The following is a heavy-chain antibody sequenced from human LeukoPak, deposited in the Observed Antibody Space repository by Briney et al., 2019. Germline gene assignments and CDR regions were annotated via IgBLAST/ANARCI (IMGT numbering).Heavy chain of an antibody. D-gene: IGHD3-16*01. CDR1: GFTFSSYG. Sequence: GGSLRLSCAASGFTFSSYGMHWVRQAPGKGLEWVAVISYDGSNKYYADSVKGRFTISRDNSKNTLYLQMNSLRAEDTAVYYCARVLYDYSEDDYFDYWGQGTLVTVSS. J-gene: IGHJ4*02. CDR3: ARVLYDYSEDDYFDY. V-gene: IGHV3-30*03. CDR2: ISYDGSNK.